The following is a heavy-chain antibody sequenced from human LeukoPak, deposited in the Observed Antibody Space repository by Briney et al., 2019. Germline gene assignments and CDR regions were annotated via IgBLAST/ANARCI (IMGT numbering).Heavy chain of an antibody. CDR1: GFTFSRYW. Sequence: PGGSLRLSCAASGFTFSRYWMHWVRQAPGKGLVWVSRINSDGSSTSYADSVKGRFTISRDNARNTLYLQMNSLTAEDTAVYYXXXXLHTYCDGDCLGYWGQGTLVTVSS. D-gene: IGHD2-21*02. V-gene: IGHV3-74*01. CDR2: INSDGSST. CDR3: XXXLHTYCDGDCLGY. J-gene: IGHJ4*02.